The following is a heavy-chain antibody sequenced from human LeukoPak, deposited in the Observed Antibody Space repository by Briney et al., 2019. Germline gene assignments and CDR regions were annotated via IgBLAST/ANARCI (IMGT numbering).Heavy chain of an antibody. CDR3: AKDRFEGSAWYGPFDY. V-gene: IGHV3-30*18. Sequence: GGSLRLSCAASGFTFSTYGMHWVRQAPGKGLEWVAVISYDGSKKFYADSVKGRFTISRDNSKNTLYLQMNSLRAEDTAVYYCAKDRFEGSAWYGPFDYWGQGTLVTVSS. J-gene: IGHJ4*02. D-gene: IGHD6-19*01. CDR1: GFTFSTYG. CDR2: ISYDGSKK.